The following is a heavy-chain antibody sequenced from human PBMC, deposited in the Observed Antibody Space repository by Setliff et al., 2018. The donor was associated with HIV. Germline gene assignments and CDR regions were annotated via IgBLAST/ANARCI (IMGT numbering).Heavy chain of an antibody. V-gene: IGHV5-51*01. Sequence: PGESLKISCRGSGYNFPNYWIAWVRQMPGKGLEWMGIIYPDNSDARYGPSFQGQVTISVDKTMRTAYLQMNRLESEDTAVYYCSRLGYSRNKDGMDVWGQGTAVTVSS. D-gene: IGHD3-22*01. J-gene: IGHJ6*02. CDR1: GYNFPNYW. CDR3: SRLGYSRNKDGMDV. CDR2: IYPDNSDA.